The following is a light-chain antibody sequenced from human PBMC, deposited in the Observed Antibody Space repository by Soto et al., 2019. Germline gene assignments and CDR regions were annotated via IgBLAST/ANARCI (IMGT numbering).Light chain of an antibody. CDR1: SSDVGAYNY. CDR2: EVT. J-gene: IGLJ1*01. V-gene: IGLV2-14*01. Sequence: QSALTQPASVSGSPGQSITISCTGTSSDVGAYNYVSWYQQHPGKAPKVMIYEVTNRPSGVSNRFSGSKSGNTASLTISGLQPEDEADYYCSSYTITSTDVFGTGTKLTVL. CDR3: SSYTITSTDV.